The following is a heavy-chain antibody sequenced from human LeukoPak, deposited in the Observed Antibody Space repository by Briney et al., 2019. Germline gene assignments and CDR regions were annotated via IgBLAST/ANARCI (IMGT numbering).Heavy chain of an antibody. V-gene: IGHV4-34*01. CDR1: GGSFSGYY. J-gene: IGHJ3*02. D-gene: IGHD3-22*01. CDR2: INHSGST. Sequence: PSETLSLTCAVYGGSFSGYYWSWIRQPPGKGLEWIGEINHSGSTNYNPSLKSRVTISVDTSKNQFSLKLSSVTAADTAVYYCAREVNSSGYYSAFDIWGQGTMVTVSS. CDR3: AREVNSSGYYSAFDI.